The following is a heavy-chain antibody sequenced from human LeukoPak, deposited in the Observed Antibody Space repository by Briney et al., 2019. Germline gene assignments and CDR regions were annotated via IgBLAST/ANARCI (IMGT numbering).Heavy chain of an antibody. CDR3: ARGGGAFCGSDCHRNFDY. Sequence: GGSLRLSCAASGFTVSNSYMSWVRQAPGKGLEWVSVICSDGSTFYTNSVKGRFTISRDNSQNTLSLQMNSLRAEDTAVYYCARGGGAFCGSDCHRNFDYWGQGTLVTVSS. V-gene: IGHV3-53*01. CDR1: GFTVSNSY. CDR2: ICSDGST. D-gene: IGHD2-21*02. J-gene: IGHJ4*02.